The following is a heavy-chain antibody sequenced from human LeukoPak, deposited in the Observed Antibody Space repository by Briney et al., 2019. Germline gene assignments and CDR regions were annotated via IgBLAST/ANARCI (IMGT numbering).Heavy chain of an antibody. CDR1: GGTFSSYA. V-gene: IGHV1-69*13. Sequence: GASVKVSCKASGGTFSSYAISWVRQAPGQGLEWMGGIIPIFGTANYAQKFQGRVKITADESTSTAYMELSSLRSEDTAVYYCARGRYSSGWYAAWGQGTLVTVSS. D-gene: IGHD6-19*01. J-gene: IGHJ5*02. CDR2: IIPIFGTA. CDR3: ARGRYSSGWYAA.